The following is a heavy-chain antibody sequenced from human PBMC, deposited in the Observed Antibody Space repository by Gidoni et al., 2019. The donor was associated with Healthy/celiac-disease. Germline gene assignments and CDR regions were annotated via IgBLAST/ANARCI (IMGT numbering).Heavy chain of an antibody. CDR2: ISSSSSYI. CDR3: ARVIYSSSRAYYFDY. J-gene: IGHJ4*02. D-gene: IGHD6-6*01. V-gene: IGHV3-21*01. Sequence: EVQLVESGAGLVKPGGSLRLSCAASGFPFSRYSMNWVRQAPGKGLEWVSSISSSSSYIYYADSVKGRFTISRDNAKNSLYLQMNSLRAEDTAVYYCARVIYSSSRAYYFDYWGQGTLVTVSS. CDR1: GFPFSRYS.